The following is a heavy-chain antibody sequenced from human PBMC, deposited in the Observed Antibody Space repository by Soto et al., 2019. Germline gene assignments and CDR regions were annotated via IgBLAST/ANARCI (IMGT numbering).Heavy chain of an antibody. CDR3: ARDPPTGTTLEWADS. CDR2: ISSSGSFK. V-gene: IGHV3-21*01. Sequence: EVQLVESGGGLVKPGGSLRLSCAASGFSFSSDSMGWVRQAPGKGLEWVSSISSSGSFKNYADSVKGRFTISRDNAKNSLYLLLSALKEQDTAVYYCARDPPTGTTLEWADSWGQGTLVTVSS. D-gene: IGHD1-7*01. J-gene: IGHJ4*02. CDR1: GFSFSSDS.